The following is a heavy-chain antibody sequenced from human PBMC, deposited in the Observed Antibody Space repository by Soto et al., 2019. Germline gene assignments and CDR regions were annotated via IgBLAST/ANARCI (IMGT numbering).Heavy chain of an antibody. V-gene: IGHV4-31*03. D-gene: IGHD6-13*01. Sequence: QVQLRESGPGLVKPSQTLSLTCTVSGGSINSGGYYWNWISQHPGKGLEWIGYMYYSGSTYYNTFLRSRVIISAYTSENHFSLKLSSVTAAATAVYFCARGYRQSGYSSSWVFDYWGQGTLVNVSS. CDR1: GGSINSGGYY. CDR3: ARGYRQSGYSSSWVFDY. CDR2: MYYSGST. J-gene: IGHJ4*02.